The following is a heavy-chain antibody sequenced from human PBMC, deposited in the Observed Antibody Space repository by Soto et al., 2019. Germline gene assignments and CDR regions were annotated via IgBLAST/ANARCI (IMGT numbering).Heavy chain of an antibody. D-gene: IGHD6-13*01. Sequence: ETLSLTCTVSGGSISSYYWSWIRQPPGKGLEWIGYIYYSGSTNYNPSLKSRVTISVDTSKNQFSLKLSSVTAADTAVYYCARETGIAAAPNSFDPWGQGTLVTVSS. J-gene: IGHJ5*02. V-gene: IGHV4-59*01. CDR2: IYYSGST. CDR1: GGSISSYY. CDR3: ARETGIAAAPNSFDP.